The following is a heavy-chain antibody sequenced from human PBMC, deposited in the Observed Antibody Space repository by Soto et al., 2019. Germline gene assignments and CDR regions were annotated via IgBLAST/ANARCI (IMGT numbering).Heavy chain of an antibody. CDR1: GYTLTELS. CDR3: ATVPVLRSSGWNYFDY. J-gene: IGHJ4*02. Sequence: ASVKVSCKVSGYTLTELSMHWVRQAPGKGLEWMGGFDPEDGETIYAQKFQGRVTMTEDTSTDTAYMELSSLRSEDTAVYYCATVPVLRSSGWNYFDYWGQGTLVTVS. CDR2: FDPEDGET. D-gene: IGHD6-19*01. V-gene: IGHV1-24*01.